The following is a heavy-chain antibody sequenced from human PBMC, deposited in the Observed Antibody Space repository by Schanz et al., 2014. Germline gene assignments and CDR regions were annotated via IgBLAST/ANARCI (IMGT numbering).Heavy chain of an antibody. CDR2: IRYDGSSK. Sequence: QEQLVESGGGVVQPGRSLRLSCAASGFTFTSYSMHWVRQAPGRGLEWVAFIRYDGSSKYYADSVRGRFTISRDDSKNTLYLQMNSLRPEDTAVYYCAKEDRNHNSDYVYWGQGTLVTVSS. D-gene: IGHD3-22*01. CDR3: AKEDRNHNSDYVY. CDR1: GFTFTSYS. V-gene: IGHV3-30*02. J-gene: IGHJ4*02.